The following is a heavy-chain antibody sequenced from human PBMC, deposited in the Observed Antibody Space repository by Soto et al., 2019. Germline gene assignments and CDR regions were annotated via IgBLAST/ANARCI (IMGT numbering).Heavy chain of an antibody. CDR1: GFTFDDYA. CDR3: AKDYDFWSGYPDY. V-gene: IGHV3-9*01. J-gene: IGHJ4*02. CDR2: ISWNSGSI. Sequence: EVQLVESGGGLVQPGRSLRLSCAASGFTFDDYAMHWVRQAPGKGLEWVSGISWNSGSIGYADSVKGRFTISRDNAKNSLYLQMNSLRAEDTAXYXXAKDYDFWSGYPDYWGQGTLVTVSS. D-gene: IGHD3-3*01.